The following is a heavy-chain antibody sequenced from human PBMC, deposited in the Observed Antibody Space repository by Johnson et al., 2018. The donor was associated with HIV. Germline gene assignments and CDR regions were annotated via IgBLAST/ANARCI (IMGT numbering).Heavy chain of an antibody. J-gene: IGHJ3*02. V-gene: IGHV3-33*03. CDR1: GFTFSSYG. D-gene: IGHD2-15*01. Sequence: QMQLVESGGGVVQPGRSLRLSCAASGFTFSSYGMHWVRQAPGKGLEWVAVIWYDGSNKYYADSVKGRFTISRDNAKNTLYLQLNSLRAEDTAVYYCARYCSGGSCYSVWQKNYAFDIWGQGTMVTVSS. CDR2: IWYDGSNK. CDR3: ARYCSGGSCYSVWQKNYAFDI.